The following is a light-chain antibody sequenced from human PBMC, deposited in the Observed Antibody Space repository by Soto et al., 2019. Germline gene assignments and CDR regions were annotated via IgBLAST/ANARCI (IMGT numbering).Light chain of an antibody. CDR3: CSYAGSFSVV. V-gene: IGLV2-23*01. Sequence: QSALTQPASVSGSPGQSITISCTGTHSDVGSYNLVSWYQQHPGKAPKLMIYEGTKRPSGVSDRFSGSKSGNTASLTISGLEAEDEADHYCCSYAGSFSVVFGGGTKLTVL. J-gene: IGLJ2*01. CDR1: HSDVGSYNL. CDR2: EGT.